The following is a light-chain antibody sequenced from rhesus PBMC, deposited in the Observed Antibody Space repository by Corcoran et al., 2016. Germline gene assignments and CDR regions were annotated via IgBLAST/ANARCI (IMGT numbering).Light chain of an antibody. CDR2: YAK. CDR3: QQSNSLPFT. V-gene: IGKV1-32*01. CDR1: QGISSF. J-gene: IGKJ3*01. Sequence: DIQMTQSPSYLSASVGDRVTITCRASQGISSFLSWYQQKPGRAPKLLIYYAKRLESGVPSRFSGSGSGTAFTLTISRLPPEDFATYYYQQSNSLPFTFGPGTKLDIK.